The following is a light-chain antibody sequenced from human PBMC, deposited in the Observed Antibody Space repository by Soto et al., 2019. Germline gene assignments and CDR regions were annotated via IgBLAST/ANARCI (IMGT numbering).Light chain of an antibody. CDR3: QQYNSYSTWT. J-gene: IGKJ1*01. V-gene: IGKV1-5*03. CDR1: QSISNW. Sequence: IHMTHSPSTLSASVLYRVTITFRSSQSISNWLAWYQQKSGKAPKLLIYKASSLESGVPSRFSGSGSGTEFTLTISSLQPDDFATYYCQQYNSYSTWTFGQGTKV. CDR2: KAS.